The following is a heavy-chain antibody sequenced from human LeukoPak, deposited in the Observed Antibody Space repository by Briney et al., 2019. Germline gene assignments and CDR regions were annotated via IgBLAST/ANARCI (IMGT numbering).Heavy chain of an antibody. D-gene: IGHD3-22*01. CDR2: IYHSGST. CDR1: GYSISSGYY. V-gene: IGHV4-38-2*02. J-gene: IGHJ4*02. Sequence: SETLSLTCIVSGYSISSGYYWGWIRQPPRKGLEWIGSIYHSGSTYYDSSLKSRVTISVDTSKNQFSLKLSSVTAAGTAVYYCARDPYYDSSGAFDYWGQGTLVTVSS. CDR3: ARDPYYDSSGAFDY.